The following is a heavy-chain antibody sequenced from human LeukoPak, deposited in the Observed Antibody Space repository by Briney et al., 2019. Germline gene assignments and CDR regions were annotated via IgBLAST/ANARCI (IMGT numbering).Heavy chain of an antibody. D-gene: IGHD6-19*01. V-gene: IGHV3-33*01. CDR3: ASGVYSSGWYLDY. Sequence: PGGSLRLSCAASAFPFSSYGMHWVRQAPGKGLEWVAVIWHDGSHKYYADSVTGRFTISRDNSKNTLYLQMNSLRAEGTAVYYCASGVYSSGWYLDYWGQGTLVTVSS. J-gene: IGHJ4*02. CDR1: AFPFSSYG. CDR2: IWHDGSHK.